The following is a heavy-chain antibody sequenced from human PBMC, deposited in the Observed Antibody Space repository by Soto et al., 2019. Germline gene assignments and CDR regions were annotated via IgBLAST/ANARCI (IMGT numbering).Heavy chain of an antibody. CDR3: AKDGGVSSWKYCSGGSCYYYYMDV. Sequence: GGSLRLSCAASGFTFSSYVMSWVRQAPGKGLEWVSAISGSGGTTYYADSVKGRFSISRDNSKNTVYLQMSSLRAEDTAVYYCAKDGGVSSWKYCSGGSCYYYYMDVGGKGTTVTVSS. J-gene: IGHJ6*03. CDR1: GFTFSSYV. D-gene: IGHD2-15*01. CDR2: ISGSGGTT. V-gene: IGHV3-23*01.